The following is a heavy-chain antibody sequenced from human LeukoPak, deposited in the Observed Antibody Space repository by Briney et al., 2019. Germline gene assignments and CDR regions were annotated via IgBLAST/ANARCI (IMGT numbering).Heavy chain of an antibody. CDR3: AKVNREYYYDSSGYYSFDY. CDR1: GFTFSSYA. CDR2: ISGSGGST. Sequence: GGSLRLSCAASGFTFSSYAMSWVRQAPGKGLEWVSAISGSGGSTYYADPVKGRFTISRDSSKNTLYLQINSLRAEDTAVYYCAKVNREYYYDSSGYYSFDYWGQGTLVTVSS. V-gene: IGHV3-23*01. J-gene: IGHJ4*02. D-gene: IGHD3-22*01.